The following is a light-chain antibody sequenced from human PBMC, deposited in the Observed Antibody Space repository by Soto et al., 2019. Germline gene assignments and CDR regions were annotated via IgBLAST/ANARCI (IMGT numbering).Light chain of an antibody. J-gene: IGKJ5*01. CDR3: QQYDNSPIT. Sequence: DIVLTQSPGIVSLSPGERASLSCGASQSISSSFLAWYQQKPGQAPRLLIYGASSRATGIPDRFSGTGSETDFTLTISRLEPEDFAVYYCQQYDNSPITFGQGTRLEIK. CDR1: QSISSSF. V-gene: IGKV3-20*01. CDR2: GAS.